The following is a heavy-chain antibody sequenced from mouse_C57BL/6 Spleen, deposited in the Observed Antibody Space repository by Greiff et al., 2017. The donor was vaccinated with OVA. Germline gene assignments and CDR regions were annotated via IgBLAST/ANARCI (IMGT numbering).Heavy chain of an antibody. J-gene: IGHJ1*03. Sequence: DVKLVESGGDLVKPGGSLKLSCAASGFTFSSYGMSWVRQTPDKRLEWVATISSGGSYTYYPDSVKGRFTISRDNAKNTLYLQMSSLKSEDTAMYYCARRGVYWYFDVWGTGTTVTVSS. CDR1: GFTFSSYG. CDR3: ARRGVYWYFDV. CDR2: ISSGGSYT. V-gene: IGHV5-6*02.